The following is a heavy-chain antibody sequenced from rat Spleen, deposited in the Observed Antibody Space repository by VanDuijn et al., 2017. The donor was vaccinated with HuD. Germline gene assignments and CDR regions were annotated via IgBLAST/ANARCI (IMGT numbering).Heavy chain of an antibody. CDR3: ARGKSYVYYGLYYFDY. J-gene: IGHJ2*01. Sequence: EVQLVESDGGLVQPGRSMKLSCVASGLTFSNSGMAWVRQAPTKGLEWVASISHDGSGTDYRDAVKGRFTISRDNAKSTPYLKMDSLRSEDTATYYCARGKSYVYYGLYYFDYWGQGVMVTVSS. CDR2: ISHDGSGT. CDR1: GLTFSNSG. D-gene: IGHD1-6*01. V-gene: IGHV5-29*01.